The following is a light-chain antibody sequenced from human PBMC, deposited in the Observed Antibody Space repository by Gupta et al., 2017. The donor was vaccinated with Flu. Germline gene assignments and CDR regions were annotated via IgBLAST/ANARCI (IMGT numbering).Light chain of an antibody. CDR3: QQTYNTSWT. CDR1: QSINKY. J-gene: IGKJ1*01. V-gene: IGKV1-39*01. Sequence: PSSLSASVGDRVTITCRASQSINKYVKWYQHKPGKAPKLLVYAASSLQSGVPSRISGSGSGTDCTLTISTLQPEDFATYFCQQTYNTSWTFGQGTNVEI. CDR2: AAS.